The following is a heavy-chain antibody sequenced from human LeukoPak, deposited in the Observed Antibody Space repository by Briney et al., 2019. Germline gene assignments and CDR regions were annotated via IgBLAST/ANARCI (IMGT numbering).Heavy chain of an antibody. CDR2: ISYSGSS. CDR1: GDSVSSGNYY. D-gene: IGHD2-21*02. Sequence: SETLSLTCTVSGDSVSSGNYYWSWIRQPPGKGLEWIGYISYSGSSNYNPSLKSRLSISVDTFKNQISLKLSSVTAADTAAYYCATLAVTATRDSFDIWGQGTMVTVSS. J-gene: IGHJ3*02. CDR3: ATLAVTATRDSFDI. V-gene: IGHV4-61*01.